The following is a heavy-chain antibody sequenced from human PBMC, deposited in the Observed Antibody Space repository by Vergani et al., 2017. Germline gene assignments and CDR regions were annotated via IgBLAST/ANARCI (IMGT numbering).Heavy chain of an antibody. CDR2: IYPGDSET. D-gene: IGHD5-18*01. CDR1: GYSFTSYW. J-gene: IGHJ6*02. Sequence: EVQLVQSGAEVKTPGESLKISCKCSGYSFTSYWIGWVRQMPGKGLEWLGIIYPGDSETRYSPSFQGQVTNSADKSISTAYLQWSSLKASDTAMYYFGRQTRRYSYGTSGMNVWSQGCTVTVSS. V-gene: IGHV5-51*01. CDR3: GRQTRRYSYGTSGMNV.